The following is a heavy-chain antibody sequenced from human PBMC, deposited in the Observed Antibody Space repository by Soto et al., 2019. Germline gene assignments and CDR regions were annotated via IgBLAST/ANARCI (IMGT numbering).Heavy chain of an antibody. CDR2: ISWDSGSI. CDR1: GFTSDDYG. J-gene: IGHJ5*02. Sequence: EVQLVESGGCLVQPGRYVRLYCAASGFTSDDYGMHWVRQAPGKGLEWVSGISWDSGSIGYADSVKGRFIISRDNAKNSLYLQMNNLRPEDTAFYFCAKGSTTHTFGRLDPWGQGTLVPVSS. D-gene: IGHD1-1*01. V-gene: IGHV3-9*02. CDR3: AKGSTTHTFGRLDP.